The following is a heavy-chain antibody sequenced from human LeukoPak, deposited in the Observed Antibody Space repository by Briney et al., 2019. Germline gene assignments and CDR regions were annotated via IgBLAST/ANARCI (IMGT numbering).Heavy chain of an antibody. CDR2: IISILGIA. Sequence: GASVKVSCKASGGTFSSYAISWVRQAPGQGLEWMGRIISILGIANYAQKFQGRVTITADKSTSTVYMELSSLRSEDTAVYYCARDRATLHYMDVWGKGTTVTVSS. J-gene: IGHJ6*03. V-gene: IGHV1-69*04. CDR3: ARDRATLHYMDV. CDR1: GGTFSSYA.